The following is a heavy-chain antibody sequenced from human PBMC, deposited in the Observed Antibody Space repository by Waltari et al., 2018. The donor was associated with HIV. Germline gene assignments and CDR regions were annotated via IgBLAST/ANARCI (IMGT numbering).Heavy chain of an antibody. V-gene: IGHV3-9*01. CDR3: AKDIGYYGSGSQWGYFDY. D-gene: IGHD3-10*01. J-gene: IGHJ4*02. Sequence: EVQLVESGGGLVQQGRYLRLSCAASGFTFDDYAMHCVRQAPGKGLEWVSGIGWNRGSIGYADSVKGRFTISRDNAKNSLYLQMNSMRAEDTALYYCAKDIGYYGSGSQWGYFDYWGQGTLVTVSS. CDR2: IGWNRGSI. CDR1: GFTFDDYA.